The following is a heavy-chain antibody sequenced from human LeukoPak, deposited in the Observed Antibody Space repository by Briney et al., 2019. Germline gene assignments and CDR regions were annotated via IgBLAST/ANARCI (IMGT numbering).Heavy chain of an antibody. J-gene: IGHJ1*01. CDR3: AKAATYYYDSSGYYFPEYFQH. D-gene: IGHD3-22*01. Sequence: GGTLRLSCAASGFTFSSYAMSWVCQAPGKGLERVSAISGSGGSTNYADPVKGRFTISRDNSKSTLYLQMNSLRAEDTAVYYCAKAATYYYDSSGYYFPEYFQHWGQGTLVTVSS. CDR2: ISGSGGST. V-gene: IGHV3-23*01. CDR1: GFTFSSYA.